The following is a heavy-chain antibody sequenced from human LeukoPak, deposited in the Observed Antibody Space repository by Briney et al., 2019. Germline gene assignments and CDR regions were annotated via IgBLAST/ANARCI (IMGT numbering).Heavy chain of an antibody. V-gene: IGHV1-46*01. Sequence: ASVKVSCKASGYTFTSYYMHWVRQAPGQGLEWMGIINPSGGSTSYAQKFQGRVTMTRDMSTSTVYMELSSLRSEDTAVYYCARDLGYSSSWPHWYFDLWGRGTLVTVSS. CDR1: GYTFTSYY. J-gene: IGHJ2*01. CDR2: INPSGGST. D-gene: IGHD6-13*01. CDR3: ARDLGYSSSWPHWYFDL.